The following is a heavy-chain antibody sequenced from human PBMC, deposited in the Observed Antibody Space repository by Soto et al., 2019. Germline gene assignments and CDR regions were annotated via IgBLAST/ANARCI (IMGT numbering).Heavy chain of an antibody. D-gene: IGHD3-3*01. CDR3: ARLALRFHGAFDI. V-gene: IGHV4-34*01. CDR2: INHSGST. Sequence: SETLCLTCGVSGDTTSTGGYYWSWIRQPPGKGLEWIGEINHSGSTNYNPSLKSRVTISVDTSKNQFSLKLSSVTAADTAVYYCARLALRFHGAFDIWGQGTMVTVSS. J-gene: IGHJ3*02. CDR1: GDTTSTGGYY.